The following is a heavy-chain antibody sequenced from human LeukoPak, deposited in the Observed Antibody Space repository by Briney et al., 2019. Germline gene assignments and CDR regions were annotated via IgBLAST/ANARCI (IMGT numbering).Heavy chain of an antibody. V-gene: IGHV3-21*04. CDR3: AKANDYSNPSFTHYYYMDV. CDR1: GFTFSSYS. J-gene: IGHJ6*03. D-gene: IGHD4-11*01. Sequence: PGGSLRLSCAASGFTFSSYSMNWVRQAPGKGLEWVSSISSSSSYIYYADSVKGRFTISRDNAKNSLYLQMNSLRAEDTALYYCAKANDYSNPSFTHYYYMDVWGKGTTVTVSS. CDR2: ISSSSSYI.